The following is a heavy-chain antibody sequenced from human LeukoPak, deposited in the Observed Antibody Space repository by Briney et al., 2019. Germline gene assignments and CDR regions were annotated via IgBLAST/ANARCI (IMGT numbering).Heavy chain of an antibody. V-gene: IGHV3-15*01. Sequence: PGGSLRLSCAAFGFTFSNAWMSWVRQAPGKGLEWVGRIKSKAHGGTTDYAAPVKGRFTISRDDSKNTLYLQMNSLKTEDTAVYYCTTDGGYGDYSYWGQGTLVTVSS. CDR3: TTDGGYGDYSY. J-gene: IGHJ4*02. D-gene: IGHD4-17*01. CDR1: GFTFSNAW. CDR2: IKSKAHGGTT.